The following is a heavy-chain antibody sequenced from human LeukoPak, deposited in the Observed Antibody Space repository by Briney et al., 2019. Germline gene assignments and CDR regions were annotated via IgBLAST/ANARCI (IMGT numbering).Heavy chain of an antibody. CDR3: ARTRQGFRFDP. Sequence: GGPLRLSCAASGFTVSSNYMSWVRQAPGKGLEWVSVIYSGGSTYYADSVKGRFTISRDNSKNTLYLQMNSLRAEDTAVYYCARTRQGFRFDPWGQGTLVTVSS. J-gene: IGHJ5*02. CDR2: IYSGGST. CDR1: GFTVSSNY. V-gene: IGHV3-53*01.